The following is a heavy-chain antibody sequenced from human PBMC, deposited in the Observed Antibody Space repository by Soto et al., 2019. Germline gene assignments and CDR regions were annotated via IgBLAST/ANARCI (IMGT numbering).Heavy chain of an antibody. CDR1: GGSISSGGYS. Sequence: SETLSLTCAVSGGSISSGGYSWSWIRQPPGKGLEWIGYIYHSGSTYYNPSLKSRVTISVDTSKSQFSLKLSSETAADAAVYYCAREGETWYYFDYWGQGTLVTVSS. CDR3: AREGETWYYFDY. J-gene: IGHJ4*01. D-gene: IGHD3-16*01. V-gene: IGHV4-30-2*01. CDR2: IYHSGST.